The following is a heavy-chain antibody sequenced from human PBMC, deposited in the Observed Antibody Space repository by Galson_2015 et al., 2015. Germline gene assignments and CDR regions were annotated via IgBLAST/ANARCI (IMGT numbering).Heavy chain of an antibody. Sequence: SLRLSCAASGFTFIYYGIHWVRQAPGKGLEWVAFISYDETATYYGDSVKGRFTISRDNSRNTVHLQMNSLRPEDTAVYFCAKDLCLRGADVVFDNWGQGALVTVSS. CDR3: AKDLCLRGADVVFDN. D-gene: IGHD1-26*01. CDR2: ISYDETAT. J-gene: IGHJ4*02. CDR1: GFTFIYYG. V-gene: IGHV3-30*18.